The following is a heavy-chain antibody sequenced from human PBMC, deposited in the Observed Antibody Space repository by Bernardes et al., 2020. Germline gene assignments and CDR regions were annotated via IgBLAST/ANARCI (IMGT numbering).Heavy chain of an antibody. V-gene: IGHV3-21*01. CDR1: GFTFSSYS. CDR2: ISSSSSYI. CDR3: ARDLLVATIPFDY. Sequence: GGSLRLSCAASGFTFSSYSMNWVRQAPGKGLEWVSSISSSSSYIYYADSVKGRFTISRDNAKNSLYLQMNSLRAEDTAVYYCARDLLVATIPFDYWGQGTLVTVSS. D-gene: IGHD5-12*01. J-gene: IGHJ4*02.